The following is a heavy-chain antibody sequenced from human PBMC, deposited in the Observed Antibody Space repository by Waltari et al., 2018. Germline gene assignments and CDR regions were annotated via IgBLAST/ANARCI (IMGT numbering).Heavy chain of an antibody. CDR2: YYYTGST. D-gene: IGHD1-26*01. CDR1: GGSIRTSSYF. V-gene: IGHV4-39*07. Sequence: QLQLQESGPGLVKPSETLSLTCSVSGGSIRTSSYFWGWIRQPPGKGLEWIGTYYYTGSTSYTPALKSRVGISVDTSKYLVSLTLTSVTAADAAVYYCARVEDVGALDFYYMDIWGKGTTVTISS. J-gene: IGHJ6*03. CDR3: ARVEDVGALDFYYMDI.